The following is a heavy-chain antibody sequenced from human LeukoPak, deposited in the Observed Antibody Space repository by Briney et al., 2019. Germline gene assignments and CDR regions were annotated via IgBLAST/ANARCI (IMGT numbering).Heavy chain of an antibody. Sequence: GESLKISCKGSGYSFTSYWIGWVRQMPGKGLEWMGIIYPGDSDTRYSPSFQGQVTISADKSISTAYLQWSSLKASDTAMYYRARRLCGGDCYPDEDAFDIWGQGTMVTVSS. J-gene: IGHJ3*02. V-gene: IGHV5-51*01. D-gene: IGHD2-21*02. CDR1: GYSFTSYW. CDR2: IYPGDSDT. CDR3: ARRLCGGDCYPDEDAFDI.